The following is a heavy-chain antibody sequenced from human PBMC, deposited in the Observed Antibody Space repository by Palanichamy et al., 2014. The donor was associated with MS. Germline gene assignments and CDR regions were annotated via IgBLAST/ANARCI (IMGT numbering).Heavy chain of an antibody. CDR3: ARARGVAQNYLDY. D-gene: IGHD2-8*01. CDR1: GYSFTTFA. J-gene: IGHJ4*02. V-gene: IGHV1-3*01. CDR2: ITPDNGNT. Sequence: QVLLVQSGPEVKKPGASVKVLCKASGYSFTTFAIHWVRQAPGESFEWLGRITPDNGNTRYSEKFQDRVTITRDTSADTVYLVLSSLRSEDTSMYFCARARGVAQNYLDYWGQGTLVTVSS.